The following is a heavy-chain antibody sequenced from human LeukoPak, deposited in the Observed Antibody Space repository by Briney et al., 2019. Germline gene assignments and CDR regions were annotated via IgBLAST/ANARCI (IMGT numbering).Heavy chain of an antibody. V-gene: IGHV3-21*04. J-gene: IGHJ4*02. CDR1: GFTFSSYS. CDR2: ISSSSSYI. D-gene: IGHD3-22*01. Sequence: GGSLRLSCAASGFTFSSYSMNWVRQAPGKGLEWVSSISSSSSYIYYADSVKGRFTISRDNAKNSLYLQMNSLRAEDTAVYYCARIRKYYDNTVYGGFDFWGQGTLVTVSS. CDR3: ARIRKYYDNTVYGGFDF.